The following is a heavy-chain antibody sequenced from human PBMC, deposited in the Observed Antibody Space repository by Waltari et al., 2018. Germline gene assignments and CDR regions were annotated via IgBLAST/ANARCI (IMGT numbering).Heavy chain of an antibody. Sequence: EVQLVESGGGLVKPGGSLRLSCAASGFRFPSYGMNWVRQAPGKGLEWVSYISSTSTYIHYADSVKGRFTISRDNSKNTLYLQMNSLRAEDTAVYYCAKTSGGDYYYYYYMDVWGKGTTVTVSS. J-gene: IGHJ6*03. CDR1: GFRFPSYG. CDR3: AKTSGGDYYYYYYMDV. D-gene: IGHD3-10*01. V-gene: IGHV3-21*04. CDR2: ISSTSTYI.